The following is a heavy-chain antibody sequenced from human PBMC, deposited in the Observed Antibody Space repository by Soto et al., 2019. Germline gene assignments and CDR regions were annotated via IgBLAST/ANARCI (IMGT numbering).Heavy chain of an antibody. CDR1: GGTFSSYA. V-gene: IGHV1-69*13. Sequence: GASVKVSCKASGGTFSSYAISGVRQAPGRGLEWMGGIIPIFGKANYAQKFQGRVTITADESTSTAYMELSSLRSEDTAVYYCAGDKRDCSSTRCYTLSKWFDPLGQGTLVTVSS. CDR2: IIPIFGKA. J-gene: IGHJ5*02. CDR3: AGDKRDCSSTRCYTLSKWFDP. D-gene: IGHD2-2*02.